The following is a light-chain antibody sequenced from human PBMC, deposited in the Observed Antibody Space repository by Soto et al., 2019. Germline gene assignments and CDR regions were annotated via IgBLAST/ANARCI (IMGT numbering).Light chain of an antibody. J-gene: IGKJ1*01. Sequence: EIVLTQSPATLSLSPGERATLSCRASQSVSSYLAWYQQKPGQAPRLIIFGAYTRASGIPATFSGSGSGTEFTLTISSLQSEDSAIYYCQQYNNWPPKTCGQGTKVDIK. CDR1: QSVSSY. V-gene: IGKV3-15*01. CDR3: QQYNNWPPKT. CDR2: GAY.